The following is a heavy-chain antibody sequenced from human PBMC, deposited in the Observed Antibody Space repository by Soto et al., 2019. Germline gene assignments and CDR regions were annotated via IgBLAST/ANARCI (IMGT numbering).Heavy chain of an antibody. CDR2: IYYSGST. CDR1: GGSISSSSYY. D-gene: IGHD3-16*01. V-gene: IGHV4-39*01. Sequence: PSETLYLTCTVSGGSISSSSYYWGWIRQPPGKGLEWIGSIYYSGSTYYNPSLKSRVTISVDTSKNQFSLKLSSVTAADTAVYYCARSSLGVDAFDIWGQGTMVTVSS. CDR3: ARSSLGVDAFDI. J-gene: IGHJ3*02.